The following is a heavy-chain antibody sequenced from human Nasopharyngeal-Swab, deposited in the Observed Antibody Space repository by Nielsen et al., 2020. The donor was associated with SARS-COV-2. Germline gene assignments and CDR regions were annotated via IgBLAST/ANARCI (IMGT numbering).Heavy chain of an antibody. Sequence: GESLKISCAASGFTFSNAWMSWVRQAPGKGLEWVAVIWYDGSNKYYADSVKGRFTISRDNAKNTLYLQMNSLRAEDTAVYYCARDNYDILTGYYYYYYGMDVWGQGTTVTVSS. V-gene: IGHV3-33*08. CDR2: IWYDGSNK. J-gene: IGHJ6*02. CDR3: ARDNYDILTGYYYYYYGMDV. D-gene: IGHD3-9*01. CDR1: GFTFSNAW.